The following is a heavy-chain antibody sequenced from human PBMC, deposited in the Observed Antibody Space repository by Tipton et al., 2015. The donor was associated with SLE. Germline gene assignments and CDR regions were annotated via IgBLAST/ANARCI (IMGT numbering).Heavy chain of an antibody. V-gene: IGHV1-2*06. D-gene: IGHD6-13*01. CDR1: GYTFTGYY. CDR2: INPNSGGT. J-gene: IGHJ5*02. CDR3: ARSGAGKQQLASGYNWFDP. Sequence: QLVQSGAEVKKPGASVKVSCKASGYTFTGYYMHWVRQAPGQGLEWMGRINPNSGGTNYAQKFQGRVTMTRDTSISTAYMELSRLGSEDTAVYYCARSGAGKQQLASGYNWFDPWGQGTLVTVSS.